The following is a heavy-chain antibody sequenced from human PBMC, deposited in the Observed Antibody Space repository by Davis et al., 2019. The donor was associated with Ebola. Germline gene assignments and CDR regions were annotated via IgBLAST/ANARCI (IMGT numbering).Heavy chain of an antibody. Sequence: PSETLSLTCTVSGGSISSSSYYWGWTRQPPGKGLEWFGSIYYSGSTYYNPSLKSRVTISVDTSKNQFSLTLSSVTAADTAVYYCARADCSSTSCYVYYYYYMDVWGKGTTVTVSS. J-gene: IGHJ6*03. CDR2: IYYSGST. D-gene: IGHD2-2*01. CDR1: GGSISSSSYY. V-gene: IGHV4-39*07. CDR3: ARADCSSTSCYVYYYYYMDV.